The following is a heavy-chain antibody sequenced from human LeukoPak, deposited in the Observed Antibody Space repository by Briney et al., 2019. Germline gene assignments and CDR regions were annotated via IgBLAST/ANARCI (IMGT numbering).Heavy chain of an antibody. V-gene: IGHV3-20*04. CDR2: IKWNGGSR. CDR1: GFTFDDYG. Sequence: AGRSLRPPCAASGFTFDDYGMRWVRQAPKKGLEVVSGIKWNGGSRGYADSVKGRFIISRDNAKNSLFLEMNSLRVEDTGVYYCTRDRHALDSWGRGTLVTVSS. CDR3: TRDRHALDS. J-gene: IGHJ4*02.